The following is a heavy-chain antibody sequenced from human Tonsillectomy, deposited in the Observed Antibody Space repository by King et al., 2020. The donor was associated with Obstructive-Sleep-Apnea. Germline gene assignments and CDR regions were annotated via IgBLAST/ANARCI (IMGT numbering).Heavy chain of an antibody. D-gene: IGHD3-10*01. CDR2: IRQDGRDI. CDR1: GFSFRDYW. J-gene: IGHJ4*02. V-gene: IGHV3-7*01. Sequence: VQLVESGGSLVQPGGSLRLACATFGFSFRDYWMSWVRQSPEKGLEWVANIRQDGRDIHFVDSVKGRFTISRDNTKSSLYLDMNSLREEDTAIYYCVSDQSWVFDYWGQGTLVTVSS. CDR3: VSDQSWVFDY.